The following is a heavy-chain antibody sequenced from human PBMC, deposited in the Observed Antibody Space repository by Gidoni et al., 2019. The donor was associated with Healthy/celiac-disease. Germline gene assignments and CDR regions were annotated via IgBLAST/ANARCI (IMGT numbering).Heavy chain of an antibody. D-gene: IGHD3-10*01. CDR2: LSGGVGST. J-gene: IGHJ4*02. CDR1: GFTFSSYA. CDR3: AKPYGSGAPYLRGGSYFDY. V-gene: IGHV3-23*01. Sequence: EVQLLESGGGLVQPGGSLRLSCAAPGFTFSSYAMSWVRQATGKGLEWVSALSGGVGSTYYADSVMGRFTISRDNSKNTLYLQMNSLRAEDTAVYYCAKPYGSGAPYLRGGSYFDYWGQGTLVTVSS.